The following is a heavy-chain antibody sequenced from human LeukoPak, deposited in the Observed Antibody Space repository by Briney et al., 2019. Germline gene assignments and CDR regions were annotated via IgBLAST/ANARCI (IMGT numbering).Heavy chain of an antibody. J-gene: IGHJ6*03. V-gene: IGHV3-21*01. CDR1: GFTFSSYS. CDR2: ISSSSSYI. CDR3: ARDRAWCSSTSCYSVYYYMDV. D-gene: IGHD2-2*01. Sequence: PGGPLRLSCAASGFTFSSYSMNWVRQAPGKGLEWVSSISSSSSYIYYADSVKGRFTISRDNAKNSLYLQMNSLRAEDTAVYYCARDRAWCSSTSCYSVYYYMDVWGKGTTVTVSS.